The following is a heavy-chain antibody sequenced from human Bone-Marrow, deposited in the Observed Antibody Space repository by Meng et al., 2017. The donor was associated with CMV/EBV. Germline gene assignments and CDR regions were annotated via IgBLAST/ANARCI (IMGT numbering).Heavy chain of an antibody. Sequence: GESLKISCAASGFTFSSYSMNWVRQAPGKGLEWVSSISSSSSYIYYADSVKGRFTISRDNAKNSLYLQMNSLRAEDTAVCYCASWPREAAAGTANYWGQGTLVTVSS. V-gene: IGHV3-21*01. CDR2: ISSSSSYI. CDR3: ASWPREAAAGTANY. CDR1: GFTFSSYS. J-gene: IGHJ4*02. D-gene: IGHD6-13*01.